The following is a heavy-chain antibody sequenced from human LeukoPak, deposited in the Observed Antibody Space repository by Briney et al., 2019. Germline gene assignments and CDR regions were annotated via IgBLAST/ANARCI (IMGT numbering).Heavy chain of an antibody. CDR2: INHSGST. V-gene: IGHV4-34*01. D-gene: IGHD6-13*01. CDR1: GGSFSGYY. Sequence: PSETLSLTCAVYGGSFSGYYWSWIRQPPGKGLEWIGEINHSGSTNYNPSLKSRVTISVDTSKNQFSLKLISVSAADTAVYYCARLGYSSSWHFDYWGQGTLVTVSS. CDR3: ARLGYSSSWHFDY. J-gene: IGHJ4*02.